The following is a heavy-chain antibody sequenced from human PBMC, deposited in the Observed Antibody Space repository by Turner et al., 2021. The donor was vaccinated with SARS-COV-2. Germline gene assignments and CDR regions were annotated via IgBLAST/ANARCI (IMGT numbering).Heavy chain of an antibody. CDR3: AKGGWGAFDY. CDR1: GITSPSYS. CDR2: FSGSGVTT. Sequence: EVPLLECGGGVVQPGGSLRLSCAASGITSPSYSMSGVRQAPGRGRVWCSSFSGSGVTTYYADSVKGRFTISRDSFNNMVYLQMNSLRADDMAVYYCAKGGWGAFDYWGQGILVIVSS. V-gene: IGHV3-23*01. D-gene: IGHD3-16*01. J-gene: IGHJ4*02.